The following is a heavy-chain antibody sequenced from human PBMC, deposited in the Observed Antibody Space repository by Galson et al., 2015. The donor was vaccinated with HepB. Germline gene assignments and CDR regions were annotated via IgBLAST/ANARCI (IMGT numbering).Heavy chain of an antibody. V-gene: IGHV3-23*01. J-gene: IGHJ4*02. CDR1: GFTFSTYA. CDR3: AKTKYYYGSGILV. Sequence: SLRLSCAASGFTFSTYAMSWVRQAPGKGLEWVSAICGRGGSKYYADSVKGRFTISRDNSKSTLYLQMNSLRAEDTAVYYCAKTKYYYGSGILVWGQGTLVTVSS. CDR2: ICGRGGSK. D-gene: IGHD3-10*01.